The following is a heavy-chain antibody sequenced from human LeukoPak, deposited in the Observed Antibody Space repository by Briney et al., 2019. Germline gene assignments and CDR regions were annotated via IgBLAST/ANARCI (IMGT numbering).Heavy chain of an antibody. J-gene: IGHJ4*02. D-gene: IGHD3-9*01. CDR2: ISGSGESI. V-gene: IGHV3-21*01. Sequence: GGSLRLSCAASGITFSGYSMNWVRQAPGKGLEWVSSISGSGESIYYADSVKGRFTISRDNARNSLYLQMDSLRAEDTAVYYCARANPPAISFFDYWGQGTRVTVSS. CDR1: GITFSGYS. CDR3: ARANPPAISFFDY.